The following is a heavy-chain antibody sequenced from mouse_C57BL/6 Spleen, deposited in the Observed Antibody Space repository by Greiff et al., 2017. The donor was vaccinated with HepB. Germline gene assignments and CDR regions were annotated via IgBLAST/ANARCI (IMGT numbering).Heavy chain of an antibody. Sequence: VQLQQPGAELVKPGASVKLSCKASGYTFTSYWMHWVKQRPGQGLEWIGMIHPNSGSTNYNEKFKSKATLTVDKSSSTAYMQLSSLTSEDSAVYYCAREGLLRLSYFDYWGQGTTLTVSS. J-gene: IGHJ2*01. D-gene: IGHD1-1*01. CDR1: GYTFTSYW. CDR2: IHPNSGST. CDR3: AREGLLRLSYFDY. V-gene: IGHV1-64*01.